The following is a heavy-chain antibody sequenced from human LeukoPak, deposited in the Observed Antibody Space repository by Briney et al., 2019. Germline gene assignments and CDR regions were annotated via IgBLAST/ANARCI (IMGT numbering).Heavy chain of an antibody. Sequence: GSLRLSCAASGFTFSSYWMHWVRQAPGKGLVWVSRINTDGSSISYADSVKGRFTISRDNAKNTLYLQMNSLRAEDTAVYYCAKDYSSGYYPRIFDYWGQGTLVTVSS. CDR2: INTDGSSI. CDR3: AKDYSSGYYPRIFDY. D-gene: IGHD3-22*01. V-gene: IGHV3-74*01. CDR1: GFTFSSYW. J-gene: IGHJ4*02.